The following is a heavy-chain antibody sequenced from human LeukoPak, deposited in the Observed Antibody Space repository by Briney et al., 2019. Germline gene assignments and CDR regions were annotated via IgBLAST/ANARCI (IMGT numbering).Heavy chain of an antibody. Sequence: GGSLRLSCAASGFTFSSYWMSWVRQAPGKGLEWVANIKQDGSEKYYVDSVKGRFTISRDNAKNSLYLQMNSLRAEDTAVYYCARGSLGYSSSWYVTRTWFDPWGQGTLVTVSS. CDR2: IKQDGSEK. CDR3: ARGSLGYSSSWYVTRTWFDP. D-gene: IGHD6-13*01. V-gene: IGHV3-7*01. CDR1: GFTFSSYW. J-gene: IGHJ5*02.